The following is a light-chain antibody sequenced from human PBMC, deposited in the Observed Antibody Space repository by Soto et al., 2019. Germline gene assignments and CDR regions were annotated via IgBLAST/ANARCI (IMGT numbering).Light chain of an antibody. Sequence: QSVLTQPASVSGSPGQSITISCTGTSSDVGGYNYVSWYQQHPGKAPKLMIYDVSNRPSGVSNRFSGSKSGNTASLTISGLQAEDEADYYCSSYTSSSPYYVFGTGTKVTGL. CDR3: SSYTSSSPYYV. CDR2: DVS. J-gene: IGLJ1*01. V-gene: IGLV2-14*01. CDR1: SSDVGGYNY.